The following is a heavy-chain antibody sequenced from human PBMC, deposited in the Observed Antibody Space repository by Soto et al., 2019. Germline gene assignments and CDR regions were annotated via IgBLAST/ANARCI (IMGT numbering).Heavy chain of an antibody. D-gene: IGHD3-22*01. CDR1: GFTFNSYV. Sequence: GGSLRLSCAASGFTFNSYVMTWVRQAPGEGLEWVSSISRSGRGSAYYADSVKGRFTISRDNSENTLFLQMNNLRDEDTALYYCARGRYLDSSDYWVANLPFDLWGQGTQVTVSS. CDR2: ISRSGRGSA. CDR3: ARGRYLDSSDYWVANLPFDL. J-gene: IGHJ4*02. V-gene: IGHV3-23*01.